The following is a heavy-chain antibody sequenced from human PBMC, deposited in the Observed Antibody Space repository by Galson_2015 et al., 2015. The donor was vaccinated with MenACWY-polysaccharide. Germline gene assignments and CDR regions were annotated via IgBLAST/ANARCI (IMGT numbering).Heavy chain of an antibody. J-gene: IGHJ5*02. Sequence: SLRFSCAASGSTFSSFDMHWVRHVIGKGLEWVAAIGTGGDTYYSGSVKGRFTISRDNSKNTLFLQMNSLRADDTAVYYCAKGGREVGNWLDPWGQGALVTVSS. CDR1: GSTFSSFD. CDR2: IGTGGDT. V-gene: IGHV3-13*01. CDR3: AKGGREVGNWLDP. D-gene: IGHD1-26*01.